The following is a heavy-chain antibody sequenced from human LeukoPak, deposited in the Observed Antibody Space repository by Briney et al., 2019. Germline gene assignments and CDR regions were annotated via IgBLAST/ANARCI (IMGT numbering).Heavy chain of an antibody. CDR1: GFTVSSNY. CDR2: IYSGGST. CDR3: ASSRGAFDI. V-gene: IGHV3-53*01. J-gene: IGHJ3*02. Sequence: PGGSLRLSCAASGFTVSSNYMSGVRQAPGKGREGVAVIYSGGSTYYADSVKGRFTISRDNSKNTLYLQMNSLRAEDTAVYYCASSRGAFDIWGQGTMVTVSS.